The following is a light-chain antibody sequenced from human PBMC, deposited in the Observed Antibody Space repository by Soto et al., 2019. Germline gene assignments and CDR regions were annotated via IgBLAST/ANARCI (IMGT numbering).Light chain of an antibody. CDR3: SSYTSSSTRV. V-gene: IGLV2-14*01. CDR2: EVT. Sequence: QPALTQPASVSGSPGQSITISCTGTSSDVGGYNSVSWYQQHPGKAPKLVIYEVTSRPSGISNRFSGSKSGNTASLAISGLQAEDEADYYCSSYTSSSTRVFGTGTKVTVL. J-gene: IGLJ1*01. CDR1: SSDVGGYNS.